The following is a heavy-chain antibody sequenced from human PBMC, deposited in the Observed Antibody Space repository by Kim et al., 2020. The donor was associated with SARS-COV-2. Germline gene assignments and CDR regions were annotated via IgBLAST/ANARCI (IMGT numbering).Heavy chain of an antibody. CDR2: IYYSGST. Sequence: SETLSLTCTVSGGSISSDGYYWSWIRQHPGKGLEWIGYIYYSGSTYYNPSLKSRVTISVDTSKNQFSLKLSPVTAADTAVYYCVRAGCSVDSCWPYYFDYWGTGSLVTVSS. J-gene: IGHJ4*01. CDR1: GGSISSDGYY. V-gene: IGHV4-31*03. D-gene: IGHD2-15*01. CDR3: VRAGCSVDSCWPYYFDY.